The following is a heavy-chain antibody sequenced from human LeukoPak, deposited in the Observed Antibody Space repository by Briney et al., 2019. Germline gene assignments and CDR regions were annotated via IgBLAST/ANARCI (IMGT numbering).Heavy chain of an antibody. CDR2: IYHSGTS. V-gene: IGHV4-59*01. Sequence: SETLSLTCSVSGGSMTSYYWSWIRQPPGKGLEWIGYIYHSGTSNYNPSLQSRVAMSVDTSKNQISLKVRSVTSADTAVYYCARVNSSGWGSYYYYYMDVWGKGTTVTISS. D-gene: IGHD6-19*01. J-gene: IGHJ6*03. CDR1: GGSMTSYY. CDR3: ARVNSSGWGSYYYYYMDV.